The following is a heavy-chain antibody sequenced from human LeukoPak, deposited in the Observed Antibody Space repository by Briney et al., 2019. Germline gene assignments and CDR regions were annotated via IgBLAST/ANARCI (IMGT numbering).Heavy chain of an antibody. CDR1: GYTFTGYY. CDR3: AREVVYCSGGSCYRGGENDY. Sequence: ASVKVSCKASGYTFTGYYMHWVRQAPGQGLEWMGIINPSGGSTSYAQKFQGRVTMTRDMSTSTVYMELSSLRSEDTAVYYCAREVVYCSGGSCYRGGENDYWGQGTLVTVSS. V-gene: IGHV1-46*01. J-gene: IGHJ4*02. CDR2: INPSGGST. D-gene: IGHD2-15*01.